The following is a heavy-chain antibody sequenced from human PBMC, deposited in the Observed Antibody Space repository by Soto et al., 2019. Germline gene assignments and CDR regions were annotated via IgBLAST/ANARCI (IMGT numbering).Heavy chain of an antibody. CDR3: ARRYGASFDY. CDR1: GGSISSGGYS. V-gene: IGHV4-30-2*02. Sequence: SETLSLTCTVSGGSISSGGYSWSWIRQPPGKGLEWIGYIYHSGSTYYNPSLKSRVTISVDRSKNQFSLKLSSVTAADTAVYYCARRYGASFDYWGQGTLVTVSS. CDR2: IYHSGST. J-gene: IGHJ4*02. D-gene: IGHD4-17*01.